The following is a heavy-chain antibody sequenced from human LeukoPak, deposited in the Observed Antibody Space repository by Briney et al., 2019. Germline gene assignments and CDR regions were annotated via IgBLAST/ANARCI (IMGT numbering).Heavy chain of an antibody. Sequence: GGSLRLSCAASGFTFSSYWMHWVRQAPGKGLVWVSRINSDGSSTSYADSVKGRFTISRDNSKNTLYLQMNSLRAEDTAVYYCARVHYYDSSGLYDWGQGTLVTVSS. V-gene: IGHV3-74*01. D-gene: IGHD3-22*01. CDR2: INSDGSST. J-gene: IGHJ4*02. CDR3: ARVHYYDSSGLYD. CDR1: GFTFSSYW.